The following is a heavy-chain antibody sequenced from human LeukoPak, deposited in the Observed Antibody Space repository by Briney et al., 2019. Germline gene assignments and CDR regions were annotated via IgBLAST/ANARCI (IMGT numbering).Heavy chain of an antibody. J-gene: IGHJ4*02. CDR1: GFTFSIYS. V-gene: IGHV3-21*01. CDR2: ISSTSSYI. D-gene: IGHD3-22*01. Sequence: GGSLRLSCAASGFTFSIYSVTWVRQAPGKGLEWVASISSTSSYIYYADSVKGRFTISRDNSKNTLYLQMNSLRAEDTAVYYCARDYPDDSSGYYRGYWGQGTLVTVSS. CDR3: ARDYPDDSSGYYRGY.